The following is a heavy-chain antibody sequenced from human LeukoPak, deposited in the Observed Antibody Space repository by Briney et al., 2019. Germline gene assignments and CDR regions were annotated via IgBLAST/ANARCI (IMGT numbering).Heavy chain of an antibody. Sequence: ETLSLTCTVSGDSISTYYWAWIRQPPGKGREWIASVYYSGSTHYNPSLKSRVTISGDTSKNQFSLKVTSVTVADTAVFYCARHQISSGWSLYFDSWGQGILVTVSS. J-gene: IGHJ4*02. V-gene: IGHV4-39*07. CDR2: VYYSGST. CDR1: GDSISTYY. D-gene: IGHD6-19*01. CDR3: ARHQISSGWSLYFDS.